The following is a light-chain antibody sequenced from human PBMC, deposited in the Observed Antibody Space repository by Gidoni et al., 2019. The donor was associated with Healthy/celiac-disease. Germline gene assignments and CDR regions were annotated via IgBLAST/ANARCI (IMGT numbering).Light chain of an antibody. V-gene: IGKV3-20*01. J-gene: IGKJ2*01. CDR3: QQYGSSPYT. CDR2: GSS. Sequence: IVLTQYPGTLSLSPGERATLSCRASQSVSSSYLAWYQQKPGQAPRLLIYGSSSRATGIPDLFSGSGSGTYFTITISRLEPEDFAVYYCQQYGSSPYTFGQGTKLEIK. CDR1: QSVSSSY.